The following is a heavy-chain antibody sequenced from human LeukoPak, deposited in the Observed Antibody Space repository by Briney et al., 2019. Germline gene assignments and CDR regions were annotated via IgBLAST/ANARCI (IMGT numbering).Heavy chain of an antibody. CDR1: GFTFTNAW. CDR2: SKSQTDGGTT. J-gene: IGHJ4*02. D-gene: IGHD3-10*02. CDR3: TTLSYVGGD. V-gene: IGHV3-15*01. Sequence: PGGSLRLSCAASGFTFTNAWMSWVRQAPGKGLEWVGRSKSQTDGGTTDYAAPVKGRFTISRDDSKNTVYLQMNSLKTEDTAIYYCTTLSYVGGDWGQGNLVTVSS.